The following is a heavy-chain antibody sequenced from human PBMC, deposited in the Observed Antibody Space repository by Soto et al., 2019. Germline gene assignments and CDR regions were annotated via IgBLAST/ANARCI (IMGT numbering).Heavy chain of an antibody. CDR2: ISYDGSNK. Sequence: QPGGSLRLSCAASGFTFSSYGMHWVRQAPGKGLEWVAVISYDGSNKYYADSVKGRFTISRDNSKNTLYLQMNSLRAEDTAVYYCAKAGWKAARGGRDGYKNYYFDYWGQGTLVTVSS. CDR3: AKAGWKAARGGRDGYKNYYFDY. V-gene: IGHV3-30*18. CDR1: GFTFSSYG. D-gene: IGHD5-12*01. J-gene: IGHJ4*02.